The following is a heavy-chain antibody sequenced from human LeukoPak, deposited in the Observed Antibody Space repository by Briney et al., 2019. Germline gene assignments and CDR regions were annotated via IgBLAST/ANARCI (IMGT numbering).Heavy chain of an antibody. J-gene: IGHJ4*02. D-gene: IGHD7-27*01. V-gene: IGHV4-34*01. CDR2: INHSGST. CDR1: GGSFSGYY. CDR3: AREGSNWAFRNFDY. Sequence: PSETLSLTCAVYGGSFSGYYWSWIRQPPGKGLEWIGEINHSGSTNYNPSLKSRVTISVDTSKNQFSLKLSSVTAADTAVYYCAREGSNWAFRNFDYWGQGTLVTVSS.